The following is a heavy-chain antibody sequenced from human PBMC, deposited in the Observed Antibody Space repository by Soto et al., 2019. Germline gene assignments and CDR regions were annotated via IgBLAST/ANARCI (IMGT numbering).Heavy chain of an antibody. CDR1: GESFSGYI. CDR2: INHSESA. D-gene: IGHD6-19*01. J-gene: IGHJ4*02. V-gene: IGHV4-34*01. Sequence: PSETLSLTCAVYGESFSGYIWTWIRQTPGKGLQWIGQINHSESASYNPSIKSRVTISVHTSNSQFSLEMSSVTAADTAVYYCARGLITGSHYSGGWYYFDSWGQGTQVT. CDR3: ARGLITGSHYSGGWYYFDS.